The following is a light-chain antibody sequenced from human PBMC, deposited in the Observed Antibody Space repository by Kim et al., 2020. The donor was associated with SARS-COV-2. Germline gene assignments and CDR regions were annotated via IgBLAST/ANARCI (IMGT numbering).Light chain of an antibody. V-gene: IGLV3-21*04. CDR2: YDS. CDR1: NIGSKS. J-gene: IGLJ3*02. CDR3: QVWDSSSDHRV. Sequence: APGKTARITWGGDNIGSKSVHWYQQKPGQAPVLVISYDSDRPSGIPERFSGSNSGNTATLTINRVEAGDEADYYCQVWDSSSDHRVFGGGTQLTVL.